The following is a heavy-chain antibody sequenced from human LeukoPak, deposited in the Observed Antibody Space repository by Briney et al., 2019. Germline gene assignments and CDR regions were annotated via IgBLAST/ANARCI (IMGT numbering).Heavy chain of an antibody. V-gene: IGHV4-61*08. CDR3: ARYDSSAIYGGGFDI. Sequence: SETLSLTCTVSGGSISSGGYYWSWIRQHPGKGLEWIGYIYYSGSTNYNPSLKSRVTVSVETSKKQFSLKLSSVTAADTAVYYCARYDSSAIYGGGFDIWGQGTMVTVSS. J-gene: IGHJ3*02. CDR2: IYYSGST. D-gene: IGHD3-22*01. CDR1: GGSISSGGYY.